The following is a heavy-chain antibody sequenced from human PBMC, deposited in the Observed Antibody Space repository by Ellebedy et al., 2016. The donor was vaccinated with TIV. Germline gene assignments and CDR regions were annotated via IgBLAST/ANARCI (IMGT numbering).Heavy chain of an antibody. V-gene: IGHV3-74*01. CDR3: ARSRDGYNVMGDY. D-gene: IGHD5-24*01. CDR2: INCGGSIT. J-gene: IGHJ4*02. CDR1: GFTFSSYW. Sequence: PGGSLRLSCAASGFTFSSYWMHWVRQAPGKGLVWVSRINCGGSITSYADSVKGLFTISRDNAKNTLYLQMNSLRAEDTSVYYCARSRDGYNVMGDYWGQGTLVTVSS.